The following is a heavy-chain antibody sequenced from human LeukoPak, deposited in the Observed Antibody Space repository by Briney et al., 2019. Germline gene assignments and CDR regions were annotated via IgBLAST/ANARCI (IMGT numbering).Heavy chain of an antibody. Sequence: GGSLRLSCATSGFTFSRHWMTWVRQAPGKGPEWVANIKQGGSERYYVHSVRGRFTISRDNANNALYLQMNSLRAEDTAVYYCARDGGHSTDLDYWGQGILVTVSS. CDR1: GFTFSRHW. D-gene: IGHD2-8*02. CDR2: IKQGGSER. J-gene: IGHJ4*02. V-gene: IGHV3-7*01. CDR3: ARDGGHSTDLDY.